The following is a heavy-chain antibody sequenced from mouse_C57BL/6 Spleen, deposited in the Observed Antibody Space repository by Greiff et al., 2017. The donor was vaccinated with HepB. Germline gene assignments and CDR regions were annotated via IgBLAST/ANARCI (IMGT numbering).Heavy chain of an antibody. CDR2: IYPGSGST. D-gene: IGHD1-1*01. CDR1: GYTFTSYW. Sequence: QVQLKESGAELVKPGASVKMSCKASGYTFTSYWITWVKQRPGQGLEWIGDIYPGSGSTNYNEKFKSKATLTVDTSSSTAYMQLSSLTSEDSAVYYCARQDYGSSLDYAMDYWGQGTSVTVSS. J-gene: IGHJ4*01. CDR3: ARQDYGSSLDYAMDY. V-gene: IGHV1-55*01.